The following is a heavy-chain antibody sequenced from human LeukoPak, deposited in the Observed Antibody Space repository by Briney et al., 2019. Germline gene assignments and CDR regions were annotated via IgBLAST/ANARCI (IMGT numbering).Heavy chain of an antibody. CDR1: GYSFTSYW. Sequence: GESRKISCKGSGYSFTSYWIGWVRQMPGKGLEWMGIIYPGDSDTIYSPSFQGQVTISADKSISTAYLQWSSLKASDTAIYYCARRSSIATRVFDYWGQGTLVTVSS. J-gene: IGHJ4*02. D-gene: IGHD6-6*01. V-gene: IGHV5-51*01. CDR2: IYPGDSDT. CDR3: ARRSSIATRVFDY.